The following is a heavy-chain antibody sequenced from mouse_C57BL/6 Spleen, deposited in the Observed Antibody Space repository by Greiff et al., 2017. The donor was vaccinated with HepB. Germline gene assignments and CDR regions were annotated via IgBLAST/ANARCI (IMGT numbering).Heavy chain of an antibody. D-gene: IGHD3-2*02. CDR1: GYAFSSSW. J-gene: IGHJ4*01. V-gene: IGHV1-82*01. Sequence: QVHVKQSGPELVKPGASVKISCKASGYAFSSSWMNWVKQRPGKGLEWIGRIYPGDGDTNYNGKFKGKATLTADKSSSTAYMQLSSLTSEDSAVYFCARGQLRRDYAMDYWGQGTSVTVSS. CDR3: ARGQLRRDYAMDY. CDR2: IYPGDGDT.